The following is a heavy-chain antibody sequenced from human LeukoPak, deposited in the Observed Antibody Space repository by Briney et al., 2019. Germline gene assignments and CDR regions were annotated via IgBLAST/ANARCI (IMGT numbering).Heavy chain of an antibody. CDR2: IKSKTDGGTT. D-gene: IGHD3-10*01. J-gene: IGHJ4*02. Sequence: GGSLRPSCAASGFTFSNAWMSWVRQAPGKGLEWVGRIKSKTDGGTTDYAAPVKGRFTISRDDSKNTLYLQMNSLKTEDTAVYYCTTEYYYGSGSYSLFDYWGQGTLVTVSS. CDR1: GFTFSNAW. V-gene: IGHV3-15*01. CDR3: TTEYYYGSGSYSLFDY.